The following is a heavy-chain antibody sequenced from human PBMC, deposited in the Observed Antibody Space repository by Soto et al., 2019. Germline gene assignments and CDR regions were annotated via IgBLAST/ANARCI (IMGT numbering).Heavy chain of an antibody. Sequence: GGSLILSCAASGFTFSSYSMNWVRQAPGKGLEWVSSISSSSSYIYYADSVKGRFTISRDNAKNSLYLQMNSLRAEDTAVYYCARDIHLWAPDYWGQGTLVTVYS. CDR2: ISSSSSYI. CDR1: GFTFSSYS. J-gene: IGHJ4*02. D-gene: IGHD5-18*01. V-gene: IGHV3-21*01. CDR3: ARDIHLWAPDY.